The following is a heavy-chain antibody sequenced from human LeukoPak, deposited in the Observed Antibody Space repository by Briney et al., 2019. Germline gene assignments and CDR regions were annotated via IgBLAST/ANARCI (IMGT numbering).Heavy chain of an antibody. Sequence: GGSLRLSCVASGFTFRHYAMSWVRQAPGKGLEWVSSISGSDVSTYYADSVKGRFTISRDNSKNTLYLQMNSLRAEDTAVYYCAKPAISSRGWYYDYWGQGTLVTVSS. J-gene: IGHJ4*02. V-gene: IGHV3-23*01. CDR3: AKPAISSRGWYYDY. CDR1: GFTFRHYA. D-gene: IGHD6-19*01. CDR2: ISGSDVST.